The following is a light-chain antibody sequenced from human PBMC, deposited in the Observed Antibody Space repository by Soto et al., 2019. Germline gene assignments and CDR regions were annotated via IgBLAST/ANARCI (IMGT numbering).Light chain of an antibody. CDR1: QGISNY. CDR2: DAS. V-gene: IGKV1-33*01. Sequence: DIQMTQSPSSLSASVGDRVTITCQASQGISNYLNWYQQKPGKAPKLLIYDASNLETGVASRLSGSGSGTDFTFTINSLQPEDIATYYCQQYDNLLLTFGPGTKVDIK. J-gene: IGKJ3*01. CDR3: QQYDNLLLT.